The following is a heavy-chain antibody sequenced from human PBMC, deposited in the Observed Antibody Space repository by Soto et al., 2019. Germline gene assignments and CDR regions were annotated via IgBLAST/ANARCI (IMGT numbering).Heavy chain of an antibody. J-gene: IGHJ4*02. CDR2: RKNKADSYTT. CDR3: TVWGSGNDFGAA. Sequence: EVQLVESGGGLVQPGGSLRLSCAASGFTFSDHYMDWVRQAPGKGLEWVGRRKNKADSYTTEYAASVKGRFTISRDGSKNSLFLQMNSLKTEYTAVYYCTVWGSGNDFGAAWGQGILVTVSS. CDR1: GFTFSDHY. D-gene: IGHD3-10*01. V-gene: IGHV3-72*01.